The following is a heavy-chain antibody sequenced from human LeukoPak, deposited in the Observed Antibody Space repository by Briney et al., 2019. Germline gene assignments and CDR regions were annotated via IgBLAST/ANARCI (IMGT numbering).Heavy chain of an antibody. CDR1: GYRFTTYG. CDR3: VRWRYCTSTSCAEEDWFDP. CDR2: ITTYNGNT. Sequence: ASVKVSCKASGYRFTTYGISWVRQAPGQGLEWMGWITTYNGNTKYAQKLQGRVTVTTETSTSTAYMEQRSVRSADTAVYYCVRWRYCTSTSCAEEDWFDPWGQGTLVTVSS. V-gene: IGHV1-18*01. J-gene: IGHJ5*02. D-gene: IGHD2-2*01.